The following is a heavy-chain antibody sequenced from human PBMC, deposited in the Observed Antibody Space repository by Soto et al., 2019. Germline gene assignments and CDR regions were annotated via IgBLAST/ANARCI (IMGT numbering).Heavy chain of an antibody. V-gene: IGHV3-53*01. D-gene: IGHD5-18*01. J-gene: IGHJ4*02. CDR1: GFTVNSNY. Sequence: PGGSLRLSCAASGFTVNSNYMTWVRQAPGKGLEWVSVIYSGGTTDYADSVKGRFTISRDTSKNTLSLQMNSLRAEDTAVYYCARGFNYGYFDYWGQGTLFTVSS. CDR3: ARGFNYGYFDY. CDR2: IYSGGTT.